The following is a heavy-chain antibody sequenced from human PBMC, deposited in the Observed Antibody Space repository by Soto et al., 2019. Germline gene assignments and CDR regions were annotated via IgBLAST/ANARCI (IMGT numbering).Heavy chain of an antibody. D-gene: IGHD5-18*01. CDR2: IYYSGST. V-gene: IGHV4-39*01. CDR3: ARQIADTAMVTTRYFDY. J-gene: IGHJ4*02. CDR1: GGSISSSSYY. Sequence: SETLSLTCTVSGGSISSSSYYWGWIRQPPGKGLEWIGSIYYSGSTYYNPSLKSRVTISVDTSKNQFSLKLSSVTAADTAVYYRARQIADTAMVTTRYFDYWGQGTLVTVSS.